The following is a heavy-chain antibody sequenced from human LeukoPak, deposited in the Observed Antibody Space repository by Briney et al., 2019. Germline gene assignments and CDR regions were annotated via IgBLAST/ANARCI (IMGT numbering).Heavy chain of an antibody. CDR2: ISYDGSKK. CDR1: GFTFSSYG. D-gene: IGHD2-2*02. V-gene: IGHV3-30*18. CDR3: AKESRGLGYCSSTTCYRENWFDP. Sequence: PGGSLRLSCAASGFTFSSYGMHWVRQAPGKGLEWVAVISYDGSKKYYADSVKGRFTISRDNSKNTLYLQMNSLRAEGTAVYYCAKESRGLGYCSSTTCYRENWFDPWGQGTLVTVSS. J-gene: IGHJ5*02.